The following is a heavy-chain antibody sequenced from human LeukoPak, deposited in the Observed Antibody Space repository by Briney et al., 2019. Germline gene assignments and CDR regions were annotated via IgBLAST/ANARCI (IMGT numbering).Heavy chain of an antibody. CDR1: GGSFSGYY. CDR2: INHSGST. J-gene: IGHJ5*02. CDR3: ARQKAAAAGGRGWFDP. V-gene: IGHV4-34*01. D-gene: IGHD6-13*01. Sequence: PSETLSLTCAVYGGSFSGYYWSWIRQPPGKGLEWIGEINHSGSTNYNPSLKGRVTISVDTSKNQFSLKLSSVTAADTAVYYCARQKAAAAGGRGWFDPWGQGTLVTVSS.